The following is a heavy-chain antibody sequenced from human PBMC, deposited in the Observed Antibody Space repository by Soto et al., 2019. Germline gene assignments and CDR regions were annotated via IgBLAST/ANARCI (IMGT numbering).Heavy chain of an antibody. CDR3: ASGSYLSGMDV. V-gene: IGHV4-39*01. CDR1: GGSISSSSYY. D-gene: IGHD3-10*01. J-gene: IGHJ6*02. Sequence: QLQLQESGPGLVKPSETLSLTCTVSGGSISSSSYYWGWIRQPPGKGLEWIGSIYYSGSTYYNPSLKSRVTISVDTSKNQFSLKLSSVTAADTAVYYCASGSYLSGMDVWGQGTTVTVSS. CDR2: IYYSGST.